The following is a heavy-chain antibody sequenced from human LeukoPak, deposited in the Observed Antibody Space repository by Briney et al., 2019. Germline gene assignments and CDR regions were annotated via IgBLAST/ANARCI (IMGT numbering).Heavy chain of an antibody. D-gene: IGHD1-26*01. CDR1: GFTFSSYG. CDR2: ISGSGGST. Sequence: GGSLRLSCAASGFTFSSYGMSWVRQAPGKGLEWVSAISGSGGSTYYADSVKGRFTISRDNSKNTLYLQMNSLRAEDTAVYYCAKDQAWELHRFDYWGQGTLVTVSS. CDR3: AKDQAWELHRFDY. V-gene: IGHV3-23*01. J-gene: IGHJ4*02.